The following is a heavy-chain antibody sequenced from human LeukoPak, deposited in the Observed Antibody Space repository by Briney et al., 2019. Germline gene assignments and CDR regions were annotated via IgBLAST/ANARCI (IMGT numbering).Heavy chain of an antibody. CDR2: ISYDGSNK. D-gene: IGHD6-13*01. J-gene: IGHJ4*02. CDR3: ARVGPRSSWYGEFDY. CDR1: GFTFSSYA. Sequence: GGSLRLSCAASGFTFSSYAMHWVRQAPGKGLEWVAVISYDGSNKYYADSVEGRFSISRDNSKNTLYLQMNSLRAEDTAVYYCARVGPRSSWYGEFDYWGQGTLVTVSS. V-gene: IGHV3-30*04.